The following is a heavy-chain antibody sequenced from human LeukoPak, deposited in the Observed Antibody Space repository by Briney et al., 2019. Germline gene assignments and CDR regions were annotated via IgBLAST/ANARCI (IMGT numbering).Heavy chain of an antibody. D-gene: IGHD2-2*01. CDR3: ARASTFLDY. V-gene: IGHV3-21*01. Sequence: GGSLRLSCAVSGFIFNNYIMNWVRQAPGKGLEWVSSITGSGSFVYYADSVKGRFTISRDNAKNSLYLQMDSLRDEDTAVYYCARASTFLDYWGQGTLVSVSS. J-gene: IGHJ4*02. CDR1: GFIFNNYI. CDR2: ITGSGSFV.